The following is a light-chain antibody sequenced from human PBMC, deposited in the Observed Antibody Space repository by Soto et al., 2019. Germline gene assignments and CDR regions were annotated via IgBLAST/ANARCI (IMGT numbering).Light chain of an antibody. J-gene: IGKJ3*01. V-gene: IGKV3-20*01. CDR3: QQYGSSPFT. CDR1: QSVSSSY. Sequence: IVLTQSPGTVSLSPGDRATLSCRASQSVSSSYLAWYQQKPGQAPRLLIYGASSRATGIPDRFSGSGSGTDFTLTISRLEPEDFAVYYCQQYGSSPFTFGPGTKVDI. CDR2: GAS.